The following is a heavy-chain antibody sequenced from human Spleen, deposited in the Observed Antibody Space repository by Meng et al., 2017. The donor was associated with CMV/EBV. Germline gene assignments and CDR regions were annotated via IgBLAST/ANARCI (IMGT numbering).Heavy chain of an antibody. Sequence: QSTLKESGPTLVTPTQTLTLTCTFSGFSLSTSGVGVGWIRQPPGKALEWLALIYWDDDKRYSPSLKSRLTITKDTSKNQVVLTMTNMDPVDTATYYCAHSSPLWSGYSLDYWGQGTLVTVSS. J-gene: IGHJ4*02. D-gene: IGHD3-3*01. CDR2: IYWDDDK. CDR3: AHSSPLWSGYSLDY. V-gene: IGHV2-5*02. CDR1: GFSLSTSGVG.